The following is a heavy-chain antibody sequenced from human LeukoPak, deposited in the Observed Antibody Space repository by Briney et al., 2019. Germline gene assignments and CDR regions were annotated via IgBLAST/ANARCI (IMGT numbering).Heavy chain of an antibody. Sequence: GASVKVSCKASGYMFTGHYMHWVRQAPGQGLGWMGWINPNSGGTNYAQKFQGRVTMTRDTSISTAYMELSSLRSDDTAVYYCARVTEHTAMVHWYFDLWGRGTLVTV. D-gene: IGHD5-18*01. CDR2: INPNSGGT. J-gene: IGHJ2*01. CDR1: GYMFTGHY. CDR3: ARVTEHTAMVHWYFDL. V-gene: IGHV1-2*02.